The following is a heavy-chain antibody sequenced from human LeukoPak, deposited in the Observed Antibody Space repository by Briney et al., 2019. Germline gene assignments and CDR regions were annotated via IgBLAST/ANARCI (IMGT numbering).Heavy chain of an antibody. J-gene: IGHJ5*02. CDR1: GFTFSSYA. CDR2: ISGSGGST. CDR3: AKVGQKWIYSWFDP. V-gene: IGHV3-23*01. Sequence: GGSLRLSCAASGFTFSSYAMSWVRQAPGKGLEWVSAISGSGGSTYYADSVKGRFTISRDNSKNTLCLQMNSLRAEDTAVYYCAKVGQKWIYSWFDPWGQGTLVTVSS. D-gene: IGHD5-12*01.